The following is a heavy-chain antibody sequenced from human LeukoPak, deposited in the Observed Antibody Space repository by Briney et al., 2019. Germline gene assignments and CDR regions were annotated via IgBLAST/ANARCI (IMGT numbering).Heavy chain of an antibody. CDR3: ARGLGQWWVVSPPDAFDI. CDR2: IRYDGSNK. V-gene: IGHV3-30*02. CDR1: GFTFSSYG. D-gene: IGHD2-8*01. Sequence: GGSLRLSCAASGFTFSSYGMHWVRQAPGKGLEWVAFIRYDGSNKYYADSVKGRFTISRDNSKNTLYLQMNSLRAEDTAVYYCARGLGQWWVVSPPDAFDIWGQGTMVTVSS. J-gene: IGHJ3*02.